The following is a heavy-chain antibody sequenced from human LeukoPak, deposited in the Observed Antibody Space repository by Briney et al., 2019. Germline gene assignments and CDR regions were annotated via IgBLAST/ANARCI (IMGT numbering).Heavy chain of an antibody. CDR1: GFTFTTYS. J-gene: IGHJ4*02. Sequence: GRSLRLSCAASGFTFTTYSLHWVRQAPGEGLEWVAVISYDGSDKYYADSVKGRFTVSRVNSKDMLYLQMNSLRTEDTAIYFCAKDAAKELDSWGQGTLVTVSS. CDR2: ISYDGSDK. CDR3: AKDAAKELDS. V-gene: IGHV3-30*04.